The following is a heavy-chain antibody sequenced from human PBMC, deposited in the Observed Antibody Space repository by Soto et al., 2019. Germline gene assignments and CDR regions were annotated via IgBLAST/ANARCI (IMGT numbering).Heavy chain of an antibody. Sequence: PGGSLRLSCATSGFSFSNYAMSWVRQAPGKGLEWVSLISGSASATHYADSVKGRFTISRDNSKRTVYLQLNSLRAEDTAVYYCAKGVANTVFGVDTLFDLWGRGTLVTVSS. CDR1: GFSFSNYA. D-gene: IGHD3-3*01. J-gene: IGHJ4*02. V-gene: IGHV3-23*01. CDR3: AKGVANTVFGVDTLFDL. CDR2: ISGSASAT.